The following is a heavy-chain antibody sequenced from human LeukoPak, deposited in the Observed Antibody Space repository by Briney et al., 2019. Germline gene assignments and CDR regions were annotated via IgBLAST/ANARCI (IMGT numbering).Heavy chain of an antibody. J-gene: IGHJ6*02. CDR3: AREGGYSSSWYPPPYGMDV. Sequence: GGSLTLSCAASGFTFSSYAMSWLRQAPGKGLEWVSVIYIGGSTYYADSVKGRFTISRDNSKNTLYLQMNSLRAEDTAVYYCAREGGYSSSWYPPPYGMDVWGQGTTVTVSS. D-gene: IGHD6-13*01. CDR1: GFTFSSYA. V-gene: IGHV3-53*01. CDR2: IYIGGST.